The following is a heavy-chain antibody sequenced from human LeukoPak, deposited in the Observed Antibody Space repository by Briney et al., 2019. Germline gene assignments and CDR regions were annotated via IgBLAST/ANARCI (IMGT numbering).Heavy chain of an antibody. CDR1: GFTFSSYS. D-gene: IGHD6-6*01. CDR2: ISSSSSTI. CDR3: ARGGLLQLDPNWTFDY. V-gene: IGHV3-48*04. Sequence: GGSLRLSCAASGFTFSSYSMNWVRQAPGKGLEWVSYISSSSSTIYYADSVKGRFTISRDNAKNSLYLQMNSLRAEDTAVYYCARGGLLQLDPNWTFDYWGQGTLVTVSS. J-gene: IGHJ4*02.